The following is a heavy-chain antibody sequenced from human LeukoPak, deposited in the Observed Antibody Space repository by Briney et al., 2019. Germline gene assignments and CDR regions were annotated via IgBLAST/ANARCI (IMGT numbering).Heavy chain of an antibody. J-gene: IGHJ3*02. D-gene: IGHD6-6*01. V-gene: IGHV1-3*01. Sequence: GASVKVSCKASGYTFTSYAMHWVRQAPGQRLEWMGWINAGNGNTNYSQKFQGRVTITRDTSASTAYMELSSLRSEDTAVYYCARGSEYSSSSQAFDIWGQGTMVTVSS. CDR1: GYTFTSYA. CDR3: ARGSEYSSSSQAFDI. CDR2: INAGNGNT.